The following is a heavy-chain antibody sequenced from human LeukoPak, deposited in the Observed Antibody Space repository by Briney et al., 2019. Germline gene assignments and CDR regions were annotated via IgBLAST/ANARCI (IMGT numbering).Heavy chain of an antibody. CDR2: SNAGNGNT. CDR1: GYTFTSYA. V-gene: IGHV1-3*02. Sequence: ASVKVSCKASGYTFTSYAMHWVRQAPGQRLEWMGWSNAGNGNTKYSQEFQGRVTITRDTSASTAYMELSSLRSDDTAVYYCASPLGGLGELSSWGQGTLVTVSS. J-gene: IGHJ4*02. D-gene: IGHD3-16*02. CDR3: ASPLGGLGELSS.